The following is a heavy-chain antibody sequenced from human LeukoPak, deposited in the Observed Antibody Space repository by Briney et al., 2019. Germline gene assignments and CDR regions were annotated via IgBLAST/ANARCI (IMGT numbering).Heavy chain of an antibody. V-gene: IGHV4-4*07. J-gene: IGHJ4*02. CDR3: ARVVGSGMYYFDY. D-gene: IGHD1-26*01. CDR1: GGSMSDYY. Sequence: SETLSLTCTVSGGSMSDYYWSWVRQPAGKGLEWIGRIHFSGTTYYNPSLKSRVTISVDTSKNQFSLKLSSVTAADTAVYYCARVVGSGMYYFDYWGQGTLVTVSS. CDR2: IHFSGTT.